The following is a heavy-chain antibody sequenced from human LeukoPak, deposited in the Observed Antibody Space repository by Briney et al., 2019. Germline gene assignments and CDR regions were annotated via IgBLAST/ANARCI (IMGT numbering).Heavy chain of an antibody. CDR3: ARYCSGGSCYLSSRDY. CDR2: IYYSGST. J-gene: IGHJ4*02. D-gene: IGHD2-15*01. CDR1: GGSISSSSYY. V-gene: IGHV4-39*07. Sequence: PSETLSLTCTVSGGSISSSSYYWGWIRQPPGKGLEWIGSIYYSGSTYYNPSLKSRVTISVDTSKNQFSLKLSSVTAADTAVYYCARYCSGGSCYLSSRDYWGQGTLVTVSS.